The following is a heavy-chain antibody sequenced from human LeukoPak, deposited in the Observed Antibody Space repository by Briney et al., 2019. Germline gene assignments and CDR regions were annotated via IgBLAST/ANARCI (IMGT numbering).Heavy chain of an antibody. V-gene: IGHV4-38-2*02. J-gene: IGHJ4*02. CDR3: AAGRAAAAIVTY. CDR2: VYHSGNT. D-gene: IGHD5-24*01. Sequence: SDTLSLTCIVSDSSISTGYFWGWIRQPPGKGLEWIGNVYHSGNTYYNPSLKSRVTISRENSKNHFSLNLTSLTAADTAVYYCAAGRAAAAIVTYWGQGTRVTVSS. CDR1: DSSISTGYF.